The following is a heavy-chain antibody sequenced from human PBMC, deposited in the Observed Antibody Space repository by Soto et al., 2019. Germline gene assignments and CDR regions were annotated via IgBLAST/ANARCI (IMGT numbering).Heavy chain of an antibody. CDR2: INAANGDT. CDR3: ARGSFTGTSPPHGF. D-gene: IGHD1-1*01. Sequence: GSVKVSCKASGYTFTNYVIHWVRQAPGQRLEWMGWINAANGDTEYSQMFQGRVTITRDTSASTAYIELSSLRFEDTAVYYCARGSFTGTSPPHGFWGQGALVTVSS. V-gene: IGHV1-3*01. CDR1: GYTFTNYV. J-gene: IGHJ4*02.